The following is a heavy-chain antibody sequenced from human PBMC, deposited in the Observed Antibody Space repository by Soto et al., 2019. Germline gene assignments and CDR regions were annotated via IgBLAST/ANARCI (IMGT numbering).Heavy chain of an antibody. CDR3: ARDGTGGVLGLNKYYYVDV. V-gene: IGHV1-18*01. Sequence: QVRLVQSGAEVKKPGASVKVSCKASGYTFITHGISWVRQAPGQGLEWMGRISAYNGDTKYAQKFEFRVTLTTSKSTTTAYMEMRSLRSNDTAVYYCARDGTGGVLGLNKYYYVDVWGEGTTVTVSS. J-gene: IGHJ6*03. D-gene: IGHD2-8*02. CDR2: ISAYNGDT. CDR1: GYTFITHG.